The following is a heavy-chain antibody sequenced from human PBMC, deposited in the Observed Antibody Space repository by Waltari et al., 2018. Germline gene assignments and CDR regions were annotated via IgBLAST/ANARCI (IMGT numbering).Heavy chain of an antibody. CDR2: ISSDGGSS. CDR1: GFTFDVYG. Sequence: EVQLVASGGVVVQPGGSLRLSCAASGFTFDVYGMHWVRQAPGKGLEWVSLISSDGGSSYYGDSVKGRFTVSRDNSKNSLYLQMNSLRAEDTALYYCAKDILAYCGGDCYPDHWGQGTLVTVSS. D-gene: IGHD2-21*01. V-gene: IGHV3-43D*03. CDR3: AKDILAYCGGDCYPDH. J-gene: IGHJ4*02.